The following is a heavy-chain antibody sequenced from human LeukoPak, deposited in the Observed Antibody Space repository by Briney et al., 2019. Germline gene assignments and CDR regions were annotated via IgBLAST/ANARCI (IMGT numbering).Heavy chain of an antibody. CDR2: VAFDGSIK. V-gene: IGHV3-30*03. Sequence: GRSLRLSCAASGFAFSRYGMHWVRQAPGKGLEWVAVVAFDGSIKRYAESLKGRFTVSRDNSKNTLYLQMDSLRVEDTAAYYCAREEGFDYWGQGTLVTVSS. J-gene: IGHJ4*02. CDR3: AREEGFDY. CDR1: GFAFSRYG.